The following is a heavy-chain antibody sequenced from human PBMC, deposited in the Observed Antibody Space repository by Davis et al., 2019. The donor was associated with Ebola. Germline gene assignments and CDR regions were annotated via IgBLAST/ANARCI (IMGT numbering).Heavy chain of an antibody. D-gene: IGHD1-1*01. Sequence: ASVKVSCKASGYTFTSYGISWVRQAPGQGLEWMGWINPHNGNTNYAQNVQGRVTMTTDTSTSTAYMEVGSLSSDDTAVYYCARAQFPTTSDHWGQGTLVTVSS. CDR2: INPHNGNT. J-gene: IGHJ4*02. CDR3: ARAQFPTTSDH. CDR1: GYTFTSYG. V-gene: IGHV1-18*04.